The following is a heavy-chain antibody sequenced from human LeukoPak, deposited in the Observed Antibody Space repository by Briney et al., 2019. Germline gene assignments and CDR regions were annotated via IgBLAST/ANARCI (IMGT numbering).Heavy chain of an antibody. V-gene: IGHV1-69*05. CDR1: GGTFSSYA. J-gene: IGHJ6*03. Sequence: SVKVSCKASGGTFSSYAISWVRQAPGQGLEWMGGIIPIFGTANYAQKFQGRVTITTDESTSTAYMELSSLRSEDTAVYYCARAHYDSGSYYNPTQYYMDVWGKGPRSPSP. CDR3: ARAHYDSGSYYNPTQYYMDV. CDR2: IIPIFGTA. D-gene: IGHD3-10*01.